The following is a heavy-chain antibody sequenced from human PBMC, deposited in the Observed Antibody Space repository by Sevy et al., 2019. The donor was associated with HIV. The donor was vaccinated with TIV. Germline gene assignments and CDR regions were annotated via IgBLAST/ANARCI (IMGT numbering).Heavy chain of an antibody. Sequence: GALRPPCAGSGFQFRNYCMPLGPQGPGKGLGWVGVIWADGSNIFYADSVEGRFTISRDNSKKMLYLQMNSLRAEDTAVYYCARNAALDSWGQGTLVTVSS. D-gene: IGHD6-13*01. V-gene: IGHV3-33*08. CDR2: IWADGSNI. CDR1: GFQFRNYC. J-gene: IGHJ4*02. CDR3: ARNAALDS.